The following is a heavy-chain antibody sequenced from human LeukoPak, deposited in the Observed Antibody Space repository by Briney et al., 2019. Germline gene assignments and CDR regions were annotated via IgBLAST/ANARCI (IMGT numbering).Heavy chain of an antibody. V-gene: IGHV4-38-2*02. D-gene: IGHD6-19*01. CDR2: IYHSGST. CDR3: ATQKAVAGSEGDY. CDR1: GYSISSGYY. J-gene: IGHJ4*02. Sequence: SETLSLTCTVSGYSISSGYYWGWIRQPPGKGLEWIGSIYHSGSTNYNPSLKSRVTISVDTSKNQFSLKLSSVTAADTAVYYCATQKAVAGSEGDYWGQGTLVTVSS.